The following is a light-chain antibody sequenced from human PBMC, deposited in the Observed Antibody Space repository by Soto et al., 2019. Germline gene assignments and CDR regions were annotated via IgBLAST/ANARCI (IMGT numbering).Light chain of an antibody. Sequence: QSVLTQPPSVYGAPGQRVTISCTGSSSNIGAGYDVHWYQQLPGTAPKLLISGNSNRPSGVPDRFSGSKSGTSASLAITGLQAEDEADYYGQSYDSSLGAHVVFGGGTKLTVL. CDR1: SSNIGAGYD. V-gene: IGLV1-40*01. J-gene: IGLJ2*01. CDR2: GNS. CDR3: QSYDSSLGAHVV.